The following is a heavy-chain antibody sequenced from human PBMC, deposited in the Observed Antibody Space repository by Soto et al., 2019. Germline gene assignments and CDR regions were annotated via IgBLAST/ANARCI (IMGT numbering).Heavy chain of an antibody. Sequence: PSETLSLTCTVSGGSVSSGSYYWSWIRQPLGKGLEWIGYTYYSGRINYNPSLKSRVTISADTSKNQFSLKLSSVTTADTAVYYCARYEGWDCSGGSCDTGGHYWGHGTQVTVSS. CDR3: ARYEGWDCSGGSCDTGGHY. J-gene: IGHJ4*01. CDR1: GGSVSSGSYY. V-gene: IGHV4-61*01. CDR2: TYYSGRI. D-gene: IGHD2-15*01.